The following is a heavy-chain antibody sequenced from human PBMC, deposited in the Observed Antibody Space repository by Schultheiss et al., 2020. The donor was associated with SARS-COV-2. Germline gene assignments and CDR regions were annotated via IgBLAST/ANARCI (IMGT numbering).Heavy chain of an antibody. CDR2: IYPGDSDT. CDR3: ARGPLIAAAGTSHYYYYYGMDV. J-gene: IGHJ6*02. D-gene: IGHD6-13*01. CDR1: GYSFTSYW. V-gene: IGHV5-51*01. Sequence: GESLKISCKGSGYSFTSYWIGWVRQMPGKGLEWMGIIYPGDSDTRYSPSFQGQVTISADKSISTAYLQWSSLKASDTAMYYCARGPLIAAAGTSHYYYYYGMDVWGQGTTVTVSS.